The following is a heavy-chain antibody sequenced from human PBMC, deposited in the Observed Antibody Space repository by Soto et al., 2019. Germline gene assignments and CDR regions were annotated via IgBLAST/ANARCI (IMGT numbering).Heavy chain of an antibody. V-gene: IGHV1-46*01. CDR3: ARAYYYDSSGYMAVVY. CDR2: IIPSGGST. CDR1: GYTFTSYY. Sequence: ASVKVSCKASGYTFTSYYMHWVRQAPGQGLEWMGIIIPSGGSTSYAQKFQGRVTMTRDTSTSTVYMELSSLRSEDTAVYYCARAYYYDSSGYMAVVYWGQGTLVTVSS. D-gene: IGHD3-22*01. J-gene: IGHJ4*02.